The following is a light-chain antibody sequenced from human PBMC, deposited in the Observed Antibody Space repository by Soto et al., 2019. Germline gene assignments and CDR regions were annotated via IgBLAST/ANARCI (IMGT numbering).Light chain of an antibody. CDR3: QQRSNWPLT. V-gene: IGKV3D-11*01. CDR1: QGVSAS. J-gene: IGKJ4*01. Sequence: EIVLTQSPATLSLSPGERAILSCRASQGVSASLARYQQKPGQAPRLLIYDASNRATGIPARFSGSGPGTDFTLTISSLEPEDFAVYYCQQRSNWPLTFGGGTKVEIK. CDR2: DAS.